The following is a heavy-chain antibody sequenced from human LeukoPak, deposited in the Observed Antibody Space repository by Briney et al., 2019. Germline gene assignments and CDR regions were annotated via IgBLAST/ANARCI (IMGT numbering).Heavy chain of an antibody. CDR1: CGSFSGYY. J-gene: IGHJ4*02. Sequence: SETLSLTCAVYCGSFSGYYWSWIRQPPGKGLEWIGEINHSGSTNYNPSLKSRVTISVDTSKNQFSLKLSSVTAADTAVYYCASRIAVAGTGGDYWGQGTLVTVSS. CDR2: INHSGST. CDR3: ASRIAVAGTGGDY. D-gene: IGHD6-19*01. V-gene: IGHV4-34*01.